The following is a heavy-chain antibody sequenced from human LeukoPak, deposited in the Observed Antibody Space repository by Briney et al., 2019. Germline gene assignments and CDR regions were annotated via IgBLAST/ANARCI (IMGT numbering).Heavy chain of an antibody. CDR1: GFTFSSYW. Sequence: GGSLRLSCAASGFTFSSYWMSWVRQAPGKGLEWVVNIKQDGSEKYYVDSVKGRFTISRDNAKNSLYLQMNSLRAEDTAVYYCARDEDIVAYTTWAFQHWGQGTLVTVSS. CDR3: ARDEDIVAYTTWAFQH. CDR2: IKQDGSEK. J-gene: IGHJ1*01. V-gene: IGHV3-7*01. D-gene: IGHD5-12*01.